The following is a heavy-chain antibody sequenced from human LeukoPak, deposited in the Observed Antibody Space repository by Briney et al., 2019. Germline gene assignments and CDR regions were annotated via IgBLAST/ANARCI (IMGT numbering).Heavy chain of an antibody. D-gene: IGHD4-11*01. CDR3: ASLTTHGGY. Sequence: SETLSLTCAVYGGSFSGYYWSWIRQPPGKGLEWIGYIYYSGSTYYNPSLKSRVTISVDTSKNQFSLKLSSVTAADTAVYYCASLTTHGGYWGQGTLVTVSS. J-gene: IGHJ4*02. CDR1: GGSFSGYY. CDR2: IYYSGST. V-gene: IGHV4-31*11.